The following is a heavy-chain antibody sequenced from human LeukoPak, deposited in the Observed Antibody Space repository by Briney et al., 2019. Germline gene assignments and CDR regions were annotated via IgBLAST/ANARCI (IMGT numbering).Heavy chain of an antibody. Sequence: GGSLRLSCAASGFTFSSYWMSWVRQAPGKGLEWVANIKQDGSEKYYVDSVKGRFTISRDNAKNSLYLQMNSLRAEDTAVYYCARNYYDSSGYYYLFYYYYYMDVWGKGTTVTVSS. V-gene: IGHV3-7*01. J-gene: IGHJ6*03. CDR2: IKQDGSEK. CDR1: GFTFSSYW. CDR3: ARNYYDSSGYYYLFYYYYYMDV. D-gene: IGHD3-22*01.